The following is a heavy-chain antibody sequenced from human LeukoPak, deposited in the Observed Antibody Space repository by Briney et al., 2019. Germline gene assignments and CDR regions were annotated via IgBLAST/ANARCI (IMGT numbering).Heavy chain of an antibody. CDR1: GGALSSYY. Sequence: PSETLSLTCTVSGGALSSYYWSWVRQPAGKGLEWIGRIYTSGDTTYNPSLKSRVTMSVDTSKNQFSLKLTSVTAADTAVYYCARDQGWPFHFDCWGQGALVIVSS. CDR3: ARDQGWPFHFDC. D-gene: IGHD6-19*01. V-gene: IGHV4-4*07. CDR2: IYTSGDT. J-gene: IGHJ4*02.